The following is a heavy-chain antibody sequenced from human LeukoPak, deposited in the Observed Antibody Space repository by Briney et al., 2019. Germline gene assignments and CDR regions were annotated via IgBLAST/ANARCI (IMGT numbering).Heavy chain of an antibody. CDR3: ASMAVVPAARDY. CDR1: GFTFSSYE. Sequence: GGSLRLSCAASGFTFSSYEMNWVRQAPGKGLEWVSYISSSGSTIYYADSVKGRFTISRDNARNSLYLQMNSLRAEDTAVYYCASMAVVPAARDYWGQGTLVTVSS. CDR2: ISSSGSTI. J-gene: IGHJ4*02. D-gene: IGHD2-2*01. V-gene: IGHV3-48*03.